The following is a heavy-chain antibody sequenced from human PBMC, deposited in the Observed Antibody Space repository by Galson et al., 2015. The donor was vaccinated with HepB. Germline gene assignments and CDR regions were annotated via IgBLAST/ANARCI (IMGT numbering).Heavy chain of an antibody. D-gene: IGHD3-22*01. CDR3: ARDTGYYDSSGYYQFKWFDP. CDR2: IIPIFGTA. V-gene: IGHV1-69*13. J-gene: IGHJ5*02. CDR1: GGTFSSYA. Sequence: SVKVSCKASGGTFSSYAISWVRQAPGQGLEWMGGIIPIFGTANYAQKFQGRVTITADESTSTAYMELSSLRSEDTAVYYCARDTGYYDSSGYYQFKWFDPWGQGTLVTVSS.